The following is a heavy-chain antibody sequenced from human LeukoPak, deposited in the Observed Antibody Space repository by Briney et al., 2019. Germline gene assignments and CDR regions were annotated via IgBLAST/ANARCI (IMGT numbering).Heavy chain of an antibody. J-gene: IGHJ4*02. Sequence: GGSLRLSCTASGLTFSTSGFNWVRHAPGKGLEWVASIAPTGSDRYHADSIKGRFTISRDNANNFLYLQMNSLRAEDTAVYYCATETNGRHYDYWGQGTLLTVSS. V-gene: IGHV3-21*06. D-gene: IGHD1-14*01. CDR2: IAPTGSDR. CDR3: ATETNGRHYDY. CDR1: GLTFSTSG.